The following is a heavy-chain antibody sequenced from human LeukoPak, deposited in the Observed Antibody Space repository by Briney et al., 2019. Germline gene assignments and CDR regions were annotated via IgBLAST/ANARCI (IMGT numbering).Heavy chain of an antibody. J-gene: IGHJ3*02. V-gene: IGHV4-59*01. Sequence: SETLSLTCTVSGGSISSYYWSWIRQPPGKGLGWIGYIYYSGSTNYNPSLKSRVTISVDTSKNQFSLKLSSVTAADTPVYYCARESTRITIFGVVIPDAFDIWGQGTMVTVSS. CDR2: IYYSGST. CDR1: GGSISSYY. D-gene: IGHD3-3*01. CDR3: ARESTRITIFGVVIPDAFDI.